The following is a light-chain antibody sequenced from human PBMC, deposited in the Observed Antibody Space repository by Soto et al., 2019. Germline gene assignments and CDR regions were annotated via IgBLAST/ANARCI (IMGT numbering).Light chain of an antibody. Sequence: DIQMTQSPSSLSASVGDRVTITCRASQTISTYLNWYQQKPGKAPRLLIYDASSLLSGVPSRFSGSGSGTDFTLTIVSLHPEDFSTYYCQQSDSTPYTFGQGTKVEI. J-gene: IGKJ2*01. CDR1: QTISTY. V-gene: IGKV1-39*01. CDR2: DAS. CDR3: QQSDSTPYT.